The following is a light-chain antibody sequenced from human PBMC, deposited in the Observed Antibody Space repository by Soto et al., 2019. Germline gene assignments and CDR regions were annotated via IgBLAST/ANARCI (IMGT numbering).Light chain of an antibody. V-gene: IGKV1-5*01. Sequence: DIQMTQSPSTLSASVGDRVTITCRASQRISTWLAWYQQKPGKAPKLLIYDASSLESGVPSRFSGSGYGTEFTLTISSLQTNDFDDYSCPPYHTFSGWTFSQGTKVVIK. J-gene: IGKJ1*01. CDR1: QRISTW. CDR3: PPYHTFSGWT. CDR2: DAS.